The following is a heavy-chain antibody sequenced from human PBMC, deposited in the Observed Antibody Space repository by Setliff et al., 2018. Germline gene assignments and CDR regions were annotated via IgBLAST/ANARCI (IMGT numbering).Heavy chain of an antibody. J-gene: IGHJ2*01. CDR2: IYTSGST. CDR3: ARDVYLYDSSGYYYEMAQWYFDL. CDR1: GDSISSATNY. D-gene: IGHD3-22*01. Sequence: PSETLSLTCTVSGDSISSATNYWSWIRQPAGKGLEWIGHIYTSGSTNYNPSLKTRVTISVDTSKNQFSLKLSSVTAADTAVYYCARDVYLYDSSGYYYEMAQWYFDLWGRGTLVTVSS. V-gene: IGHV4-61*09.